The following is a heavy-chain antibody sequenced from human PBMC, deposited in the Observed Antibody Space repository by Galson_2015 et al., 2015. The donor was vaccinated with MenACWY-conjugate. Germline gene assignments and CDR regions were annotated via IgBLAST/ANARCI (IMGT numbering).Heavy chain of an antibody. J-gene: IGHJ5*02. D-gene: IGHD6-13*01. CDR2: IIPIFGAA. CDR3: ARDGHSSTWNQYNWFDP. Sequence: SVKVSCKASGGTFSSYGISWVRQAPGQGLEWMGAIIPIFGAANYAQRFQGRVTMTADESTTTAYMEPSSLRSEDTAVYYCARDGHSSTWNQYNWFDPWGQGTLVTVSS. CDR1: GGTFSSYG. V-gene: IGHV1-69*13.